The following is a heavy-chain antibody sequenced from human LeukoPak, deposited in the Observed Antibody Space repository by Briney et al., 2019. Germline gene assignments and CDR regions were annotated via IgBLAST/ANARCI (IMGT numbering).Heavy chain of an antibody. CDR3: ARVQYRYYMDV. V-gene: IGHV4-59*01. D-gene: IGHD2/OR15-2a*01. Sequence: SETLSLTCIVSGDSISRYYWSWIRQPPGKGLEWIGYTYYSGTIKYNPSLESRATISEDTSTNQFSLKLTSVTAADTAVYYCARVQYRYYMDVWGEGTTVTISS. CDR2: TYYSGTI. CDR1: GDSISRYY. J-gene: IGHJ6*03.